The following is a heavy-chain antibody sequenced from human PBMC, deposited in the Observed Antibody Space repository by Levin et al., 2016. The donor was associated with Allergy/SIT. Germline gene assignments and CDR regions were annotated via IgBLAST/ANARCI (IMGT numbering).Heavy chain of an antibody. V-gene: IGHV3-21*01. CDR3: ARGSSSGYYPTDAFDI. CDR2: ISSSSSYI. D-gene: IGHD3-22*01. J-gene: IGHJ3*02. Sequence: WIRQPPGKGLEWVSSISSSSSYIYYADSVKGRFTISRDNAKNSLYLQMNSLRAEDTAVYYCARGSSSGYYPTDAFDIWGQGTMVTVSS.